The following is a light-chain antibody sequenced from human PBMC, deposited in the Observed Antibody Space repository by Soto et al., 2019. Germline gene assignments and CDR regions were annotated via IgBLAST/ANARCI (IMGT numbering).Light chain of an antibody. J-gene: IGKJ5*01. CDR2: DAY. V-gene: IGKV3-11*01. CDR3: QQRHTCPRT. Sequence: EMFLTPSPTTLSLSGGAVAPLSCRASQSFRGLLAWYQQKPGQAPRLLIYDAYNRATGIPPRFSGSGSGTDFTLTISSLEPEDSAVYYCQQRHTCPRTFGQGTRLEIK. CDR1: QSFRGL.